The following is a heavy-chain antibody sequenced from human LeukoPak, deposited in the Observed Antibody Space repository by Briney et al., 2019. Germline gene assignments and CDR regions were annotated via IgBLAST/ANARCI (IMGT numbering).Heavy chain of an antibody. CDR3: AKEEELLAQGYFDY. V-gene: IGHV3-23*01. Sequence: GGSLRLSCAASGFTFSSYAMSWVRHTSGKGLQWLSAISGSGGSTYYADSVKGRFTISRDNSKNTLYLQMNSLRAEDTAVYYCAKEEELLAQGYFDYWGQGTLVTVSS. D-gene: IGHD6-19*01. CDR1: GFTFSSYA. J-gene: IGHJ4*02. CDR2: ISGSGGST.